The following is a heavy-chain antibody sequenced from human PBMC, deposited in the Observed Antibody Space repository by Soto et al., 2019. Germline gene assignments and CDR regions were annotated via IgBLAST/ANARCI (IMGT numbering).Heavy chain of an antibody. J-gene: IGHJ3*02. D-gene: IGHD3-16*01. Sequence: EVQLLESGGGLVQPGGSLRLSCAASGFTFSSYAMSWVRQAPGKGLEWVSAISGSGGSTYYADSVKGRFTISRDNSKNTLYMQMNSLRAEDTAVYYCAKVVGRVGGAFDIWGQGTMVTVSS. CDR3: AKVVGRVGGAFDI. V-gene: IGHV3-23*01. CDR2: ISGSGGST. CDR1: GFTFSSYA.